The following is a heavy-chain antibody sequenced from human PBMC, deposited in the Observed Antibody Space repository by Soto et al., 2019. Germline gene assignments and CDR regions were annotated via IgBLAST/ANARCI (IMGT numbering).Heavy chain of an antibody. Sequence: SETLSLTCTVSGDSISSSKWWTWVRQTPGKGLEWVGKIDHNGITNYNPSLESRVTILKDNSKNQLSLKLTSVTAADSAVYYCARLNRDYYYFGMDVWGQGATVTVSS. J-gene: IGHJ6*02. CDR3: ARLNRDYYYFGMDV. V-gene: IGHV4-4*02. CDR1: GDSISSSKW. CDR2: IDHNGIT.